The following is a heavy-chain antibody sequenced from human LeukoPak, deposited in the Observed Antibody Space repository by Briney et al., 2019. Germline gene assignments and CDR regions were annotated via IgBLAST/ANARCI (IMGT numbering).Heavy chain of an antibody. CDR3: AKGGYHGNAPGY. V-gene: IGHV3-23*01. J-gene: IGHJ4*02. CDR2: ISGSGGST. D-gene: IGHD4-23*01. CDR1: GFTFSSYG. Sequence: GGSLRLSCAASGFTFSSYGMSWVRQAPGKGLEWVSAISGSGGSTYYADSVKGRFTISRDNSKNTLYLQMNSLRAEDTAVYYCAKGGYHGNAPGYWGQGTLVTVSS.